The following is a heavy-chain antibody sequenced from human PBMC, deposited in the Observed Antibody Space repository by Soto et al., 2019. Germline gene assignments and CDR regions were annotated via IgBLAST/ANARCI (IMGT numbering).Heavy chain of an antibody. J-gene: IGHJ4*02. CDR2: ISDSGATT. V-gene: IGHV3-23*01. Sequence: GGSLRLSCAASGFPFGENAMSWVRQAPGKGLEWVSGISDSGATTYYADSVRGRFTISRDNSKNTLYLQMKSLRAEDSASYYCAKEDTSSGSLDYWGQGAMVTRSS. CDR3: AKEDTSSGSLDY. CDR1: GFPFGENA. D-gene: IGHD6-19*01.